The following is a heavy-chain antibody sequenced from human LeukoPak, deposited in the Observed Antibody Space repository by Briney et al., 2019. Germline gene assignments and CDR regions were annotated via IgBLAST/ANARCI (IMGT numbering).Heavy chain of an antibody. V-gene: IGHV3-48*01. D-gene: IGHD3-10*01. CDR3: ARDREGFGESYFDY. J-gene: IGHJ4*02. CDR2: ITSGGTTI. CDR1: GFTFRTYN. Sequence: PGGSLRLSCAASGFTFRTYNMNWVRQAPGKGLEWVSYITSGGTTIYYADSVKGRFTISRDNAKNSLYLQMNSLRAEDTAMYYCARDREGFGESYFDYWGQGTLVTVSS.